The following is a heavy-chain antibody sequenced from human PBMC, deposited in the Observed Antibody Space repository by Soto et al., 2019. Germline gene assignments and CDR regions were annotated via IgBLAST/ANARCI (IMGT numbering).Heavy chain of an antibody. Sequence: DVQLVESGGGLVQPGRSLRLSCAASGFTFDDYAMHWVRQAPGKGLEWVSGISWNSGSIGYADSVKGRFTISRDNAKNSLYLQMNSLRAEDTALYYCAKDIRGLLFSAVDIWGQGTMVTVSS. CDR3: AKDIRGLLFSAVDI. J-gene: IGHJ3*02. CDR1: GFTFDDYA. V-gene: IGHV3-9*01. D-gene: IGHD3-10*02. CDR2: ISWNSGSI.